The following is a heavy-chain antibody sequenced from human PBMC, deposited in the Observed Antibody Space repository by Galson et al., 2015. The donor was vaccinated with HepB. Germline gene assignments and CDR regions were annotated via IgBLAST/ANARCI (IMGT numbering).Heavy chain of an antibody. D-gene: IGHD1-14*01. J-gene: IGHJ5*02. Sequence: SVKVSCKASGGTFGSYGISWVRQAPGQGLEWMGGIIPIFGTANYAQKFQGRVTITADESTSTAYMELSSLRSEDTAVYYCARHPVRETPEYWFDPWGQGTLVTVSS. CDR2: IIPIFGTA. CDR3: ARHPVRETPEYWFDP. V-gene: IGHV1-69*13. CDR1: GGTFGSYG.